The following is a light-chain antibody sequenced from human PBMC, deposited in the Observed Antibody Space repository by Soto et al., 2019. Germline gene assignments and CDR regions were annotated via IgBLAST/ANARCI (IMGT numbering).Light chain of an antibody. CDR2: EVS. Sequence: QSALTQPASVSGSPGQSITISCTGTSSDVGGYNYVSWYQQHPGKAPKLMIYEVSNRPSGVSNRFSGSKSDNTASPTISGLQAEDEADYYCSSYTSSSSWVFGGGTKLTVL. V-gene: IGLV2-14*01. CDR3: SSYTSSSSWV. CDR1: SSDVGGYNY. J-gene: IGLJ3*02.